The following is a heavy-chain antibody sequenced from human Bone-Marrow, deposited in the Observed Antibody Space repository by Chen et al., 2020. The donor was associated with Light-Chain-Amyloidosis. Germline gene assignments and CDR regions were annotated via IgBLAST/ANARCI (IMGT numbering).Heavy chain of an antibody. V-gene: IGHV1-2*07. D-gene: IGHD5-18*01. CDR3: AKAAVDKPMGRYIWDF. CDR1: GYTLTAFN. J-gene: IGHJ4*02. CDR2: FNPKTLAT. Sequence: QVHLVQSGAEMKKPGASVKVPCKTSGYTLTAFNTHWLRQAPGQGLEWVGWFNPKTLATNYLHRYQERVIMTGDTSTSTAHMELTGLTSDDTAVYYCAKAAVDKPMGRYIWDFWGQGTLVTVSS.